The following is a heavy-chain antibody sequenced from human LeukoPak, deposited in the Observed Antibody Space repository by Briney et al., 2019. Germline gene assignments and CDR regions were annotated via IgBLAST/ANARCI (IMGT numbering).Heavy chain of an antibody. CDR3: AKVIREVDISYDY. D-gene: IGHD3-9*01. Sequence: GGSLRLSCAASGFTFSTYSMNWVRQAPGKGLEWVSSISSSSSYIYYADSVKGQFTISRDNSKNTLYLQMNSLRAEDTAVYYCAKVIREVDISYDYWGQGALVADSS. J-gene: IGHJ4*02. CDR2: ISSSSSYI. CDR1: GFTFSTYS. V-gene: IGHV3-21*04.